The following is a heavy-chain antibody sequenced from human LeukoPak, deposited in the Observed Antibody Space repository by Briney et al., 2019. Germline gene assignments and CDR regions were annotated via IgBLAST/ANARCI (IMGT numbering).Heavy chain of an antibody. CDR2: IIPVFGTA. CDR1: GGTFSTYV. J-gene: IGHJ6*03. CDR3: AINQAGYCGGGSCYRHEFYYMDV. Sequence: ASVKVSCKASGGTFSTYVISWVRQAPGQGLEWMGGIIPVFGTANYAEKFQDRVTITADKSTSTAYMELSSLRSEDTAMYYCAINQAGYCGGGSCYRHEFYYMDVWGKGTSVTISS. D-gene: IGHD2-15*01. V-gene: IGHV1-69*06.